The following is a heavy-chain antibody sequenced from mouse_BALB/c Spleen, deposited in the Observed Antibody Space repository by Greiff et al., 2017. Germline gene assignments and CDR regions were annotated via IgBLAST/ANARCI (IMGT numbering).Heavy chain of an antibody. D-gene: IGHD4-1*01. V-gene: IGHV3-2*02. Sequence: DVQLQESGPGLVKPSQSLSLTCTVTGYSITSDYAWNWIRQFPGNKLEWMGYISYSGSTSYNPSLKSRISITRDTSKNQFFLQLNSVTTEDTATYYCASLTGTEDYWGQGTTLTVSS. CDR3: ASLTGTEDY. J-gene: IGHJ2*01. CDR2: ISYSGST. CDR1: GYSITSDYA.